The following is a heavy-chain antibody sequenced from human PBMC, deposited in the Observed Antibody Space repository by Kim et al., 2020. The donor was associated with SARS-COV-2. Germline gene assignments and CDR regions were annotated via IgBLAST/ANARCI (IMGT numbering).Heavy chain of an antibody. CDR1: GFTFSSNS. CDR2: IISSSSYL. D-gene: IGHD3-10*01. J-gene: IGHJ6*01. V-gene: IGHV3-21*01. Sequence: GGSLRLSCAASGFTFSSNSMNWVRQAPGKGLEWVSAIISSSSYLSSADSVKGRSTISNDTAKNSRYLQMNSRRAEATADDYCARSPCSGELFYYYYCMDV. CDR3: ARSPCSGELFYYYYCMDV.